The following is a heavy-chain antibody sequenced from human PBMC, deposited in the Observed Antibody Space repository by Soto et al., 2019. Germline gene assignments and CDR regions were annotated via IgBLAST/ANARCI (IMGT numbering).Heavy chain of an antibody. CDR1: GDTFNFYS. CDR2: VNPIVSMS. CDR3: ASSYGSEYRAFAY. D-gene: IGHD3-10*01. V-gene: IGHV1-69*02. Sequence: QVQLVQSGAEVKRPGSSVKVSCKASGDTFNFYSINWVRQAPGLGLEWMGRVNPIVSMSNYAQKFQGRVTMTEDKSTSTAYMELSSLRSEDTAIYYCASSYGSEYRAFAYWGQGALVTVSS. J-gene: IGHJ4*02.